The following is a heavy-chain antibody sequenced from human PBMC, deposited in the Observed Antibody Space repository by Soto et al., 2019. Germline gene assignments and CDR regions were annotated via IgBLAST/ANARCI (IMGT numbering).Heavy chain of an antibody. Sequence: ASVKVSCRASGYTFTADYIHWLRQAPGQGLEWMGWVNPHSGATVIAQKFLGSVTLATDTSINTAYMELTSLTSDDTALYYCARPPNPWEPYAFHIWGHGTLVTVSS. V-gene: IGHV1-2*04. D-gene: IGHD1-26*01. J-gene: IGHJ3*02. CDR1: GYTFTADY. CDR3: ARPPNPWEPYAFHI. CDR2: VNPHSGAT.